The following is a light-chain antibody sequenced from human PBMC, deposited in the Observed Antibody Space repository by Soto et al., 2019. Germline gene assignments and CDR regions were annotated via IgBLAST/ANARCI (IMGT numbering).Light chain of an antibody. CDR1: QSVPNNF. CDR3: QQYGRTPGT. Sequence: EIVLTQSPGTLSLSLGERATLSCRASQSVPNNFLAWYQQKPGQAPRLLIYVASSRATSIPDRFSGSGSGTDITLTISRLALEDSAVYHCQQYGRTPGTCGQGPKREI. CDR2: VAS. J-gene: IGKJ1*01. V-gene: IGKV3-20*01.